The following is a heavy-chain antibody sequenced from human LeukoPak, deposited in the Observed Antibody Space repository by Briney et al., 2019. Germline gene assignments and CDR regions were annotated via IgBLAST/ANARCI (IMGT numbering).Heavy chain of an antibody. CDR3: ARGSCSSTSCYAYYMDV. Sequence: ASVKVSCKASGYTFTGYYMHWVRQAPGQGLEWMGWINPNSGGTNYAQKFQGRVTMTRDTSISTAYMELSRLRSDDTAVYYCARGSCSSTSCYAYYMDVWGKGTTVTASS. J-gene: IGHJ6*03. V-gene: IGHV1-2*02. CDR2: INPNSGGT. CDR1: GYTFTGYY. D-gene: IGHD2-2*01.